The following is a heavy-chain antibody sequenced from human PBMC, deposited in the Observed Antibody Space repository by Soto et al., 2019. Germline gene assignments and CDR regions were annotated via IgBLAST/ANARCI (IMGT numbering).Heavy chain of an antibody. CDR2: ISGSGGST. Sequence: EVQLLESGGGLVQPGGSLRLSCAASGFTFSSYAMSWVRQAPGKGLEWVSAISGSGGSTYYADSVKGRFTISRDNSKNTRYLQRNSLRAEDTAVYYCAKTRGYDGRRDAFDIWGQGTMVTVSS. CDR1: GFTFSSYA. J-gene: IGHJ3*02. CDR3: AKTRGYDGRRDAFDI. D-gene: IGHD5-18*01. V-gene: IGHV3-23*01.